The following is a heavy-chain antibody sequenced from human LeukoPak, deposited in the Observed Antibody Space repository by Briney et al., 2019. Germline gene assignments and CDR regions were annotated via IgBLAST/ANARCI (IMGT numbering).Heavy chain of an antibody. D-gene: IGHD1-26*01. Sequence: PSETLSLTCAVYGGSFSGYYWSWIRQPPGKGLEWIGEINHSGSTNHNPSLKSRVTISVDTSKNQFSLNLSSVTAADTAVYYCARVSVGNWFDPWGQGTLVTVSS. CDR1: GGSFSGYY. V-gene: IGHV4-34*01. J-gene: IGHJ5*02. CDR2: INHSGST. CDR3: ARVSVGNWFDP.